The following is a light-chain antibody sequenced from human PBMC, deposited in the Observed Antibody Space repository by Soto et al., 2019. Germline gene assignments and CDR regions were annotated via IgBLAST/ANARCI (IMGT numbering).Light chain of an antibody. J-gene: IGKJ5*01. CDR3: QQYNNWPLLT. CDR2: AAS. V-gene: IGKV1-39*01. CDR1: QSVDNY. Sequence: DIQRPQSPSSLSAPVGDTVTLTCRASQSVDNYLKWYQQQPGKGPGLLIFAASTLQSGVPSRFCGGGSATEFTPPISSIQSEDFAVYYCQQYNNWPLLTFGQGTRLENK.